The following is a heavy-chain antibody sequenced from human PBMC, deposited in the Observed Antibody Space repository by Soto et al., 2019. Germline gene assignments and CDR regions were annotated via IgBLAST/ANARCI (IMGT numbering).Heavy chain of an antibody. D-gene: IGHD3-3*01. J-gene: IGHJ6*02. CDR2: ISAYNGNT. CDR1: GYTFTSYC. Sequence: ASLNVSCKASGYTFTSYCISWVRQAPGQGLECMGWISAYNGNTNYAQKLQGRVTMTTDTSTSTAYMELRSLRSDDTAVYYCARDGGSTIFGVVINYYYYGMDVWGQGTTVTVSS. CDR3: ARDGGSTIFGVVINYYYYGMDV. V-gene: IGHV1-18*01.